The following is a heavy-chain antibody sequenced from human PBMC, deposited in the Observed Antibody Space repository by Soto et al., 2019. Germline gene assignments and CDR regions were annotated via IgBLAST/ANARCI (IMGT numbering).Heavy chain of an antibody. CDR3: ARFPRGSYFDY. V-gene: IGHV1-3*01. J-gene: IGHJ4*02. D-gene: IGHD3-16*01. Sequence: ASVKVSCTASGYTFTSYAMHWVRQAPGQRLEWMGWINAGNGNTKYSQKFQGRVTITRDTSASTAYMELSSLRSEDTAVYYCARFPRGSYFDYWGQGTLVTVSS. CDR1: GYTFTSYA. CDR2: INAGNGNT.